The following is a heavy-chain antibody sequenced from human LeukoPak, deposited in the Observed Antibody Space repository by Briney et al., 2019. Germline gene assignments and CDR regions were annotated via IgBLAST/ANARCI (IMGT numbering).Heavy chain of an antibody. Sequence: PGGSLRLSCAASGFTFSSYAMSWVRQAPGKGLEWVSAIIGSGGSTYYADSVKGRFTISRDNSKNALYLQMNSLRAEDTAVYYCAKDPTYDSSGYYYPPTSYFDYWGQGTLVTVSS. D-gene: IGHD3-22*01. CDR2: IIGSGGST. CDR3: AKDPTYDSSGYYYPPTSYFDY. V-gene: IGHV3-23*01. J-gene: IGHJ4*02. CDR1: GFTFSSYA.